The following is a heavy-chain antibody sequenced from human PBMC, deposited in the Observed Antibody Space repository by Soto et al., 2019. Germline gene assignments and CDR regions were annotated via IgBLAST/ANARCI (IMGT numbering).Heavy chain of an antibody. V-gene: IGHV3-30-3*01. CDR3: TFDYASYGMDV. J-gene: IGHJ6*02. CDR1: GFTLSYYA. Sequence: QVQLVESGGGGFQPGRSRRLPCAASGFTLSYYAMHWVRQAPGKGLEWVAVVSFDGSNKYYADSVKGRFTISRDNSNNTLSLQMNSLRVEDTAVYYCTFDYASYGMDVWGQGTTVTVS. D-gene: IGHD3-16*01. CDR2: VSFDGSNK.